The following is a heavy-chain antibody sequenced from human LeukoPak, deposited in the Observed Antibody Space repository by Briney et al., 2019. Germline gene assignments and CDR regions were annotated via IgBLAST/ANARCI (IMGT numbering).Heavy chain of an antibody. CDR1: GFTFSSYS. CDR2: FSRSSSYI. J-gene: IGHJ4*02. CDR3: SRGHYGPDY. D-gene: IGHD3-16*01. Sequence: KTGGSLRLSCVASGFTFSSYSMNWVRQAPGKGLEWVSSFSRSSSYIYYADSVKGRFTISRDNAKGSVYLQVNILRAEDTAVYYCSRGHYGPDYWGQGTLVTVSS. V-gene: IGHV3-21*01.